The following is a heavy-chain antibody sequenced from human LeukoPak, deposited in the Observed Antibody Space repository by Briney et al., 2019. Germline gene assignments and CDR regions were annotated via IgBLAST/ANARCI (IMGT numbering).Heavy chain of an antibody. Sequence: RPGVSLRLSCAASGFIFDEYGMSWVRQAPGKGLEWVSGINWNGANTGYGDSVKGRFTISRDNAKNSLHLQMSSLRAEDTALYHCARVQYDTSYHNAFDIWGQGTMVTVSS. V-gene: IGHV3-20*01. D-gene: IGHD3-22*01. J-gene: IGHJ3*02. CDR2: INWNGANT. CDR1: GFIFDEYG. CDR3: ARVQYDTSYHNAFDI.